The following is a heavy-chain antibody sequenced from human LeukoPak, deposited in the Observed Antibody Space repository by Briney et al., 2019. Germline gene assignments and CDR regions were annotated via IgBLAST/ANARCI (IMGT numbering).Heavy chain of an antibody. J-gene: IGHJ4*02. CDR1: GFTVSSSY. V-gene: IGHV3-53*01. CDR3: ARDQTVRGVTIDY. CDR2: IYSGGST. D-gene: IGHD3-10*01. Sequence: PGGSLRLSCAASGFTVSSSYMSWVRQAPGKGLEWVSVIYSGGSTYYADSVKGRFTISRDNSKNTLYLQMNSLRAEDTAVYYCARDQTVRGVTIDYWGQGTLVTVSS.